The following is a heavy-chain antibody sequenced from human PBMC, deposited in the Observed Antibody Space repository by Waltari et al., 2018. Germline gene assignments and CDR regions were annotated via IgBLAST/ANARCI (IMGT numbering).Heavy chain of an antibody. V-gene: IGHV3-23*01. CDR1: GFTFSSYA. CDR2: ISGSGGST. J-gene: IGHJ4*02. CDR3: AKPGGYSGYDSFDY. Sequence: EVQLLESGGGLVQPGESLRLSCAASGFTFSSYAMSCVRRAPGKGLEWVSAISGSGGSTYYAESVKGRFTISRDNSKNTMYLKMNSLRAEDTAVYYCAKPGGYSGYDSFDYWGQGTLVTVSS. D-gene: IGHD5-12*01.